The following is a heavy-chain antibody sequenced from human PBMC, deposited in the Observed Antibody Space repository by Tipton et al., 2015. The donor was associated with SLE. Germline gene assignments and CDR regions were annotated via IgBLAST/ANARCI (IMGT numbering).Heavy chain of an antibody. Sequence: SSYYWGWIRQPPGKGLEWVAFIRYDGSNKYYADSVKGRFTISRDNSKNTLYLQMNSLRAGDTAVYYCAKEAAGFDYWGQGTLVTVSS. J-gene: IGHJ4*02. CDR2: IRYDGSNK. V-gene: IGHV3-30*02. D-gene: IGHD6-13*01. CDR3: AKEAAGFDY. CDR1: SSYY.